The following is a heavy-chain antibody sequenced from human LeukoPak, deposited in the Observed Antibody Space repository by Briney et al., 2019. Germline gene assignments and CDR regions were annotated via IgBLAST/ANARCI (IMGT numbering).Heavy chain of an antibody. CDR1: GYTFTSYD. J-gene: IGHJ6*02. Sequence: EASVKVSCKASGYTFTSYDINWVRRATGQGLEWMGWMDPNSGNAGYAQKFQGRVTMTRNTSISTAYMELSSLRSEDTAVYYCARGYDFWSGYLPKYYYYYGMDVWGQGTTVTVSS. CDR3: ARGYDFWSGYLPKYYYYYGMDV. CDR2: MDPNSGNA. D-gene: IGHD3-3*01. V-gene: IGHV1-8*01.